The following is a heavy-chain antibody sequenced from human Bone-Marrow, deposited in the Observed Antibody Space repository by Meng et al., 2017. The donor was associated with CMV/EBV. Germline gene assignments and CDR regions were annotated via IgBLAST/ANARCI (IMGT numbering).Heavy chain of an antibody. V-gene: IGHV3-13*01. CDR3: TTESSYCSSTSCKYYYYGMDV. CDR1: GFTFSSYW. D-gene: IGHD2-2*01. J-gene: IGHJ6*02. CDR2: VGTAGDT. Sequence: GGSLRLSCAASGFTFSSYWMHWVRQATRKGLEWVSAVGTAGDTYYPDSVKGQFTISRENAKNFLSLQMNSLRAGDTAMYYCTTESSYCSSTSCKYYYYGMDVWGQGTTVTVSS.